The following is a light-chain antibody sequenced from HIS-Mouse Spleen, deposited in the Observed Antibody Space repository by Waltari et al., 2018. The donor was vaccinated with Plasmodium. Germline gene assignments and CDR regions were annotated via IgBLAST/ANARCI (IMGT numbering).Light chain of an antibody. CDR1: NIGSKN. Sequence: SYELTQPLSVSVALGQTARITCGGNNIGSKNVHWYQQKSGQAPVPVIYEDSKRPSGIPERFSGSSSGTMATLTISGAQVEDEADYYCYSTDSSGNHRVFGGGTKLTVL. V-gene: IGLV3-10*01. CDR2: EDS. J-gene: IGLJ3*02. CDR3: YSTDSSGNHRV.